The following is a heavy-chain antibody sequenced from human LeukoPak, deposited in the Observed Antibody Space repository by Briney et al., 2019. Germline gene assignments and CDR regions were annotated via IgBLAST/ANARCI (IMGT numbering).Heavy chain of an antibody. Sequence: KVSCKASGGTFSSYAISWVRQAPGQGLEWMGRIIPILGIANYAQKFQGRVTITADKSTSTAYTELSSLRSEDTAVYYCARPEPHYYDSSGYPREAFDIWGQGTMVTVSS. J-gene: IGHJ3*02. V-gene: IGHV1-69*04. CDR3: ARPEPHYYDSSGYPREAFDI. CDR2: IIPILGIA. D-gene: IGHD3-22*01. CDR1: GGTFSSYA.